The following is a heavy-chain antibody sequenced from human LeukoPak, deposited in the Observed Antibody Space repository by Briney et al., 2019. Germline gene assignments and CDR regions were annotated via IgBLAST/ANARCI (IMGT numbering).Heavy chain of an antibody. J-gene: IGHJ4*02. CDR2: MYSTGTT. D-gene: IGHD2-2*01. CDR1: GFSVSTNY. CDR3: AREGYCSTTRCSYFDN. Sequence: PGGSLRLSCAVTGFSVSTNYMNWVRQAPGKGPEWASVMYSTGTTYYADSVKGRFTVSRDNSKNTLYLQMSSLRAEDTAVYYCAREGYCSTTRCSYFDNWGQGTLVTVSS. V-gene: IGHV3-53*01.